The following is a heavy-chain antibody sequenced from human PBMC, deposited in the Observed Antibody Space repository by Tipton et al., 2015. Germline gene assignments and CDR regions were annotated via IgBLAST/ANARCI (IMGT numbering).Heavy chain of an antibody. CDR1: GGSISTTNYY. Sequence: TLSLTCTVSGGSISTTNYYWTWIRQHPGKGLEWIGYIFTSGSTYYNPSLKSRVSISLDASKNQFSLKLNSVTAADTAVYYCARDGGGAIPDYWGQGTLVTVSS. CDR3: ARDGGGAIPDY. V-gene: IGHV4-31*03. J-gene: IGHJ4*02. CDR2: IFTSGST. D-gene: IGHD1-26*01.